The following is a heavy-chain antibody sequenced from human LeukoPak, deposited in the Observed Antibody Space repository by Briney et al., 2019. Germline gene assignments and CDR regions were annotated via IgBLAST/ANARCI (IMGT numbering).Heavy chain of an antibody. J-gene: IGHJ4*02. V-gene: IGHV3-23*01. D-gene: IGHD3-10*01. CDR3: AKDITMVRGVMGGGLDY. CDR1: GFTFSSYA. CDR2: ISGSGGST. Sequence: GGSLRLSCAASGFTFSSYAMSWVRQAPGKGLEWVSAISGSGGSTYYADSVKGRFTISRDNSKNTLYLQMNSLRAEDTAVYYRAKDITMVRGVMGGGLDYWGQGTLVTVSS.